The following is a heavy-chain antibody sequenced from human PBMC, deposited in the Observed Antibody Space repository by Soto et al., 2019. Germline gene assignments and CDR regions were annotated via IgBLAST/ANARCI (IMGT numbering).Heavy chain of an antibody. CDR1: GFSLSNGKVG. CDR3: ARILSGRSVAGGYFYMDV. D-gene: IGHD6-19*01. V-gene: IGHV2-26*01. J-gene: IGHJ6*03. CDR2: IFSNDEK. Sequence: SGPTLVNPTETLTLTCTVSGFSLSNGKVGVSWIRQPPGKALEWLAHIFSNDEKSYRTSLKSRLTISEDTSKSQVVLTMTNVDPVDTATYYCARILSGRSVAGGYFYMDVWGKGSTVTGSS.